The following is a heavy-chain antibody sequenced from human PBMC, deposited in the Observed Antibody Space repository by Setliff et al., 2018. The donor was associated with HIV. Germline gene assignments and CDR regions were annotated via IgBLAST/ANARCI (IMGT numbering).Heavy chain of an antibody. J-gene: IGHJ4*02. Sequence: PSETLSLTCAVSGGSISSTNWWSWVRQPPGKGLEWIGEISHSGSANSNASLRSRVMISVDTSKNQFSLKLSAVTAADTAVYYCAKGAGFYGDYTFDHWGQGRQVTVSS. D-gene: IGHD4-17*01. CDR2: ISHSGSA. CDR1: GGSISSTNW. V-gene: IGHV4-4*02. CDR3: AKGAGFYGDYTFDH.